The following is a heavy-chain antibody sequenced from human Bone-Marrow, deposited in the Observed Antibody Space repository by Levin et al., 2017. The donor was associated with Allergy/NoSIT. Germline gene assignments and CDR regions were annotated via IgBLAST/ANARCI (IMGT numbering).Heavy chain of an antibody. J-gene: IGHJ3*02. D-gene: IGHD1-14*01. CDR1: GFSFSSYG. V-gene: IGHV3-33*03. Sequence: GESLKISCAASGFSFSSYGMHWVRQAPGKGLEWVAVIWSDGSNNYYIDSVKGRFTISRDNSKQTLYLQMSSLRAEDTAVYYCATSNRNNGWFAFDIWGQGTMVTVSS. CDR2: IWSDGSNN. CDR3: ATSNRNNGWFAFDI.